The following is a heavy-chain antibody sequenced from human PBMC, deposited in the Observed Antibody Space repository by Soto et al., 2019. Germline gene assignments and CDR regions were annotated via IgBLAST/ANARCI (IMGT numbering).Heavy chain of an antibody. V-gene: IGHV1-69*06. CDR1: GGTFSSYA. J-gene: IGHJ6*02. Sequence: ASVKVSCKASGGTFSSYAISWVRQAPGQGLEWMGGIIPIFGTANYAQKFQGRVTITADKSTSTAYMELSSLRSEDTAVYYCAGESGNYRTYYYYGMDVWGQGTTVTVSS. CDR2: IIPIFGTA. D-gene: IGHD3-10*01. CDR3: AGESGNYRTYYYYGMDV.